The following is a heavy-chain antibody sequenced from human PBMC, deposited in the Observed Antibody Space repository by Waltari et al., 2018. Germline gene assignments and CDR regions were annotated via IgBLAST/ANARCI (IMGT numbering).Heavy chain of an antibody. J-gene: IGHJ3*02. CDR2: IIPIVGTA. D-gene: IGHD2-21*02. V-gene: IGHV1-69*01. CDR1: VGTFSSSA. Sequence: QVQLVQSGAEVKKPGSSVNVSCKASVGTFSSSAISWVRQAPGQGLEWMGGIIPIVGTANYAQKFQGRVAITADESTSTAYMELSSLRSEDTAVYYCARFGGVDIGVVTEDAFDSWGQGTMVTVSS. CDR3: ARFGGVDIGVVTEDAFDS.